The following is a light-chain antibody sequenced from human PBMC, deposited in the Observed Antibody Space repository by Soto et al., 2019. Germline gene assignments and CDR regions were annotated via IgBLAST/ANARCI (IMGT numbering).Light chain of an antibody. CDR2: DLT. CDR1: SGDIGGHKY. CDR3: TSYTTSLYV. Sequence: QSALTQPASVSGSPGQSITISCSGSSGDIGGHKYVSWYQQHPGKAPKLIIYDLTNRPSGVSNRFSGSKSGNTASLTISGLKAEEEADYYCTSYTTSLYVFGSGTKLTVL. J-gene: IGLJ1*01. V-gene: IGLV2-14*01.